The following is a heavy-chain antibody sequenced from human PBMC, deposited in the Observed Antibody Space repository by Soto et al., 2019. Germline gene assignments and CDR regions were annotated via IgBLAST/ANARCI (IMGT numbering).Heavy chain of an antibody. V-gene: IGHV3-23*01. CDR2: ISGTGGYT. CDR1: GFTFSTYA. J-gene: IGHJ4*02. D-gene: IGHD4-17*01. Sequence: GGSLRLSCAASGFTFSTYAMSWVRQAPGKGLEWVSAISGTGGYTYYADSVKGRFTISRDNSKNTLYLQMNSLRAEDTVVYYCATRTVYGVSFDYWGQGTLVTVSS. CDR3: ATRTVYGVSFDY.